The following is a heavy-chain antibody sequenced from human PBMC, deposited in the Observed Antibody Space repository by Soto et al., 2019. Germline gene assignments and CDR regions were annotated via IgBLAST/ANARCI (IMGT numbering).Heavy chain of an antibody. V-gene: IGHV4-31*03. D-gene: IGHD2-21*02. J-gene: IGHJ4*02. CDR2: IYYSGST. CDR1: GRSISSGGYY. CDR3: ARWGGNSDFDY. Sequence: HVQLQESGPGLVKPSQTLSLTCTVSGRSISSGGYYWSSIRQHPGKGLEWLGYIYYSGSTYYNPFLNSRVTISVDTSKNQFSLKLSSVTAADTAVYYCARWGGNSDFDYWGQGTLVTVSS.